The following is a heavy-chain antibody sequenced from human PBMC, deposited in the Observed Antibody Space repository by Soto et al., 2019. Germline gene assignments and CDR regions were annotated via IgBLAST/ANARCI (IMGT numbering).Heavy chain of an antibody. CDR2: IYHSGST. D-gene: IGHD2-15*01. Sequence: SETLSLTCAVSGGSISSSNWWSWVRQPPGKGLEWIGEIYHSGSTNYNPSLKSRVTISVDKSKNQSSLKLSSVTAADTAVYYCARHGYCSGGSCYGYWFDPWGQGALVTVSS. V-gene: IGHV4-4*02. J-gene: IGHJ5*02. CDR1: GGSISSSNW. CDR3: ARHGYCSGGSCYGYWFDP.